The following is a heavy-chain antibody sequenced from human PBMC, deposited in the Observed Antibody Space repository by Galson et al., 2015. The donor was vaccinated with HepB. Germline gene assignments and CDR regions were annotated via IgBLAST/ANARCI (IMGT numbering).Heavy chain of an antibody. CDR1: GFTFSSYA. CDR2: ISYDGSNK. J-gene: IGHJ3*02. Sequence: SLRLSCAASGFTFSSYAMHWVRQAPGKGLEWVAVISYDGSNKYYADSVKGRFTISRDNSKNTLYLQMNSLRAEDTAVYYCAITYSSGWYVDDAFDIWGQGTMVTVSS. CDR3: AITYSSGWYVDDAFDI. D-gene: IGHD6-19*01. V-gene: IGHV3-30*04.